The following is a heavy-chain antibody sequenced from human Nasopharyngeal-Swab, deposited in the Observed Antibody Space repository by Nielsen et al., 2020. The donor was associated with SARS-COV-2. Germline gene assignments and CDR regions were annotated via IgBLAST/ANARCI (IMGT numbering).Heavy chain of an antibody. CDR1: GFTFSDYY. Sequence: GESLKISCAASGFTFSDYYMSWIRQAPGKGLEWVSYISSSGSTLNNVDSVKGRFTISRDNAKKALYLQMNSLGAEDTAVYYCAKDLVGAANWGQGTLVTVSS. J-gene: IGHJ4*02. CDR3: AKDLVGAAN. V-gene: IGHV3-11*01. D-gene: IGHD2-15*01. CDR2: ISSSGSTL.